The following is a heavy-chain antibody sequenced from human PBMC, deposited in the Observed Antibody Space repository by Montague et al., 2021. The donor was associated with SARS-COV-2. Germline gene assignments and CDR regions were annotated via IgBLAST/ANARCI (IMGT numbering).Heavy chain of an antibody. CDR1: GFSLNTSGMC. CDR2: IDWDEDQ. J-gene: IGHJ4*02. D-gene: IGHD4-17*01. CDR3: ARSYGDYRDSYFGY. V-gene: IGHV2-70*01. Sequence: PALVKPTQTLTLTCTFSGFSLNTSGMCVSWIRQPPGKALEWLALIDWDEDQYYSTSLKTRLTISKDTSKNQVVLTMTNMDPIDTATYYCARSYGDYRDSYFGYWGQGTLVTVSS.